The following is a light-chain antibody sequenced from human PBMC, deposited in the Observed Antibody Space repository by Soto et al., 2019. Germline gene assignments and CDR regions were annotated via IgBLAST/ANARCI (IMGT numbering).Light chain of an antibody. Sequence: QSALTQPASVSGSPGQSITISCTGTSSDVGGYNFVSWYQQHPDKAPKLVIYEVTYRPPWASNHFSGSKSGNTASLTISGLQAEDAADYYCSSYTNSSTYVFGTGTKLTVL. J-gene: IGLJ1*01. V-gene: IGLV2-14*01. CDR1: SSDVGGYNF. CDR2: EVT. CDR3: SSYTNSSTYV.